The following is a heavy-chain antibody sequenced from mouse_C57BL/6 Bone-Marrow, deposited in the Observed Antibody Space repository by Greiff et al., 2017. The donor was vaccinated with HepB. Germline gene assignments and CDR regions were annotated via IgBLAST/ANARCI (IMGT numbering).Heavy chain of an antibody. CDR2: IEPSDSYT. Sequence: QVQLQQPGAELVMPGASVKLSCKASGYTFTSYWMHWVKQRPGQGLEWIGEIEPSDSYTNYNQKFKGKSTLTVDKSSSTAYMQLSSLTSEDSAVYYCARRYYGSSYSWYFDVWGTGTTVTVSS. J-gene: IGHJ1*03. V-gene: IGHV1-69*01. CDR1: GYTFTSYW. CDR3: ARRYYGSSYSWYFDV. D-gene: IGHD1-1*01.